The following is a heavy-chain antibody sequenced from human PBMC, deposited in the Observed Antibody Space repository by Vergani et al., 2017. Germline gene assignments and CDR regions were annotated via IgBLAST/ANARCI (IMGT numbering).Heavy chain of an antibody. J-gene: IGHJ4*02. CDR3: ARAEGSTYDY. V-gene: IGHV4-34*01. Sequence: QVQLQQWGAGLLKPSETLSLTCAVYGGSFSGYYWSWIRQHPGKGLEWIGYIYYSGSTYYNPSLKSRVTISVDTSKNQFSLKLSSVTAADTAVYYCARAEGSTYDYWGQGTLVTVSS. CDR1: GGSFSGYY. CDR2: IYYSGST.